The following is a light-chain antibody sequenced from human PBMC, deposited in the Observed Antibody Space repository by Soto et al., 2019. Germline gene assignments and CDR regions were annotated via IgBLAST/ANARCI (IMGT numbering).Light chain of an antibody. CDR3: QQYGSSSPSCT. CDR1: QSVSSSY. J-gene: IGKJ2*02. CDR2: GAS. V-gene: IGKV3-20*01. Sequence: EIVLTQSPGTLSLSPGERATLSCRARQSVSSSYLAWYQQKPGQAPRLLIYGASSRATGIPDRFSGSGSGTDFTLTISRLEPDDCAVYYWQQYGSSSPSCTLGQGTKLEIK.